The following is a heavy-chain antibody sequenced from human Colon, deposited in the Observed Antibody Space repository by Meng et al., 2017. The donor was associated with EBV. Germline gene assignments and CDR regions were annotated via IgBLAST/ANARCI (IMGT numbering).Heavy chain of an antibody. D-gene: IGHD3-9*01. J-gene: IGHJ4*02. CDR2: VSHPGSV. CDR1: GGSFSGYV. V-gene: IGHV4-34*01. CDR3: ARVPTTGYKDH. Sequence: VLFKQLGTGILTPSETLSLTCSVNGGSFSGYVWSWVRQPPGKGMEWIGEVSHPGSVNYNPSLKRRVTISVDASEKQFSLRLTSVTAADSAVYYCARVPTTGYKDHWGQGTLVTVSS.